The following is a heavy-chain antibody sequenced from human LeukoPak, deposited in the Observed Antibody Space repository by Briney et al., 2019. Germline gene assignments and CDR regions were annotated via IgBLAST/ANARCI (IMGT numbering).Heavy chain of an antibody. Sequence: ASVKVSCKASGYTFTNYDINWVRQATGQGLEWMGWMIPSSGNTGYAQKFQGRVTITRNTSISTAYMELSSLTSEDTAVYYCARRGESYYYYMDVWGKGTTVTVSS. CDR2: MIPSSGNT. CDR1: GYTFTNYD. V-gene: IGHV1-8*01. D-gene: IGHD2-21*01. CDR3: ARRGESYYYYMDV. J-gene: IGHJ6*03.